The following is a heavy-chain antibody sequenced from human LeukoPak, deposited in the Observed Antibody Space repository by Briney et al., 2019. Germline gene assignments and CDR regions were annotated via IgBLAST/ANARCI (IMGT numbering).Heavy chain of an antibody. J-gene: IGHJ6*03. CDR3: ALLGSGSYAYYYYYYMDV. CDR2: MNPNSGNT. D-gene: IGHD3-10*01. V-gene: IGHV1-8*01. Sequence: ASVKVSCKASGYTFTSYDINWVRQATGQGLEWMGWMNPNSGNTGYAQKFQGRVTMTRNTSISTAYMELSSLRSEDTAVYYCALLGSGSYAYYYYYYMDVWGKGTTVTVSS. CDR1: GYTFTSYD.